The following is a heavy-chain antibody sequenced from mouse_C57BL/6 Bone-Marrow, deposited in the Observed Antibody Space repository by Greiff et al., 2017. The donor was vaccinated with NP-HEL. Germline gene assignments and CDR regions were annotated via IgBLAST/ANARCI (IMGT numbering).Heavy chain of an antibody. D-gene: IGHD1-1*01. J-gene: IGHJ3*01. CDR2: IDPENGDT. V-gene: IGHV14-4*01. Sequence: DVQLQESGAELVRPGASVKLSCTASGFNIKDDYMHWVKQRPEQGLEWIGWIDPENGDTEYASKFQGKATITADTSSNTAYLQLSSLTSEDTAVYYCTTGITPCAYWGQGTLVTVSA. CDR3: TTGITPCAY. CDR1: GFNIKDDY.